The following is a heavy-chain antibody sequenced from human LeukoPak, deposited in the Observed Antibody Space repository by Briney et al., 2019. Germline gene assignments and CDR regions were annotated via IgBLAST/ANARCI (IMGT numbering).Heavy chain of an antibody. Sequence: SVKVSCKASGGTFSSYAISWVRQAPGQGLEWMGGIIPIFGTANYAQKFQGRVTITADESTSTAYMELSSLRSEDTAVYYCATDHYYGSGPALLYWGQGTLVTVSS. CDR3: ATDHYYGSGPALLY. CDR2: IIPIFGTA. V-gene: IGHV1-69*13. J-gene: IGHJ4*02. CDR1: GGTFSSYA. D-gene: IGHD3-10*01.